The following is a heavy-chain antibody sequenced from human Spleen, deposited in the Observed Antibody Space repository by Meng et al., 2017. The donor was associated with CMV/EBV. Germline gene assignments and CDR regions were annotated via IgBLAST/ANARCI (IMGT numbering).Heavy chain of an antibody. CDR2: IYPNGGT. D-gene: IGHD6-13*01. J-gene: IGHJ5*02. V-gene: IGHV4-59*01. CDR3: ARGGMNIRWFDP. Sequence: VQPQESGPGLGNPSETPSLTCTVSGRSITTYYWNWIRQPPGKGLEWIAYIYPNGGTNYNPSLKSRVTISIDTSKNQFSLDLRSVTAADTAVYYCARGGMNIRWFDPWGQGTLVTVSS. CDR1: GRSITTYY.